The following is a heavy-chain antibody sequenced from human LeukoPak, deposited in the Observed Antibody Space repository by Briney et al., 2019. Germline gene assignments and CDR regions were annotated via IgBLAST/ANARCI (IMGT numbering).Heavy chain of an antibody. CDR1: GFTFSSYG. V-gene: IGHV3-30*18. J-gene: IGHJ4*02. CDR3: ANLHSSGYDY. Sequence: GRSLRLSCAASGFTFSSYGMHWVRQAPGKGLEWVAVISYDGSNKYYADSVKGRFTISRDNSKNTLYLQMNSLRAEDTAVYYCANLHSSGYDYWGQGTLVTVSS. CDR2: ISYDGSNK. D-gene: IGHD3-22*01.